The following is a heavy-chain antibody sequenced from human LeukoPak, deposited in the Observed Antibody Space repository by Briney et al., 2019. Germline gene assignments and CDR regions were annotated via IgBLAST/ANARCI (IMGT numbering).Heavy chain of an antibody. V-gene: IGHV1-8*01. Sequence: ASVKVSCKASGYTFTSYDINWVRQATGQGLEWMGWMNPNRGNTGYAQKFQGRVTMTRNTSISTAYMELSSLRSEDTAVYYCARVLEYYDFWSGDAFDIWGQGTMVTVSS. CDR1: GYTFTSYD. D-gene: IGHD3-3*01. J-gene: IGHJ3*02. CDR3: ARVLEYYDFWSGDAFDI. CDR2: MNPNRGNT.